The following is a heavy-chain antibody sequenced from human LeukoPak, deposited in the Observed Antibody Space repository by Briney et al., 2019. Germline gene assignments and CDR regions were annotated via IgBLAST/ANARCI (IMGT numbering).Heavy chain of an antibody. Sequence: SVKVSCKASGGTSNSHAISWVRQAPGQGLEWMGGIIPNLGTTNRAQNFQDRVTLTADKSTNTAYMELTSPTSDDTAVYYCATTNDGGGYQWGDFFDFWGQGTLVTVSS. CDR2: IIPNLGTT. V-gene: IGHV1-69*10. J-gene: IGHJ4*02. CDR3: ATTNDGGGYQWGDFFDF. CDR1: GGTSNSHA. D-gene: IGHD3-22*01.